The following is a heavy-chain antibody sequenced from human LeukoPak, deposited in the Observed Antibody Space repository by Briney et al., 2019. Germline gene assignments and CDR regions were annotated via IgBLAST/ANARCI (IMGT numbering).Heavy chain of an antibody. CDR1: GGSISSNY. J-gene: IGHJ4*02. D-gene: IGHD5-18*01. Sequence: PSETLSLTCTVSGGSISSNYWGWVRQPAGKGLEWIGRIYTSGSTNCNPSLKSRVTISVDKSNNQFSLKLTSVTAADTAVYYWARDSGTYSYEPGPFDYWGQGTLVTVSS. CDR2: IYTSGST. CDR3: ARDSGTYSYEPGPFDY. V-gene: IGHV4-4*07.